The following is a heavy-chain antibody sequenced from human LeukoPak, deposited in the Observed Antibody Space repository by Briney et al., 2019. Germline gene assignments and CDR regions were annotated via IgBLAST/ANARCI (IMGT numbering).Heavy chain of an antibody. D-gene: IGHD6-13*01. V-gene: IGHV4-59*01. CDR3: ARHGANRQQLVMAFDI. CDR1: GGSIRSYY. Sequence: PSETLSLTCTVSGGSIRSYYWSWIRQPPGKGLEWIGYIYYSGSTNYNPSLKSRVSISVDTSKNQFSLKLSSVTAADTAVYYCARHGANRQQLVMAFDIWGQGTMVTVSS. J-gene: IGHJ3*02. CDR2: IYYSGST.